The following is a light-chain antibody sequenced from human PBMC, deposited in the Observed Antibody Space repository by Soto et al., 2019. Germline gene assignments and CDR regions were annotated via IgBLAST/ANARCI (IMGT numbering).Light chain of an antibody. Sequence: AIQMTQSPSSLSASVGDRVTITCRASQGIRNDLGWYQQKPGKAPKLLIYAASSLQSGVPSRSSGSGSGTDFNLTFPRVTPQDLVNYYCLQDYNYPPTFGQGTRWIS. J-gene: IGKJ1*01. CDR2: AAS. V-gene: IGKV1-6*01. CDR3: LQDYNYPPT. CDR1: QGIRND.